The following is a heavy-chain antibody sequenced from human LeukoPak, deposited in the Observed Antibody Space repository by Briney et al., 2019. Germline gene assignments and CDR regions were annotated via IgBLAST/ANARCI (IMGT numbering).Heavy chain of an antibody. CDR3: ARSRSTSGYSVLDY. CDR2: INPDCGGT. CDR1: GYTFTGYY. D-gene: IGHD3-22*01. J-gene: IGHJ4*02. V-gene: IGHV1-2*06. Sequence: ASVKVSCKASGYTFTGYYMHWVRQAPGQGLEWMGRINPDCGGTNYAQKFQGRVTMTRDTSITTGYMELSRLRSDDTAVYYCARSRSTSGYSVLDYWGQGILVTISS.